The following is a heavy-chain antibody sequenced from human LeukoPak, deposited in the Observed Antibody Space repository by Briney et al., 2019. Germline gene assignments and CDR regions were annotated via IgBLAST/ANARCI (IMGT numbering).Heavy chain of an antibody. Sequence: GGSLRLSCAASGFTFSSYAMSWVRQAPGKGLEWVSAISGSGGSTYYADSVKGRFTISRDNSKNTLYLQMNSLRAEDTAVYYCAKDRNFIGQKQRTNDYYDSSGYYSWGQGTLVTVSS. CDR1: GFTFSSYA. CDR2: ISGSGGST. D-gene: IGHD3-22*01. V-gene: IGHV3-23*01. CDR3: AKDRNFIGQKQRTNDYYDSSGYYS. J-gene: IGHJ1*01.